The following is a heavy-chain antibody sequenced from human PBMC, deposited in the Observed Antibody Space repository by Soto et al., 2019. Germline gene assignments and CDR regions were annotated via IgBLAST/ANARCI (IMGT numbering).Heavy chain of an antibody. CDR3: AKGATYCSGGSCLDS. J-gene: IGHJ4*02. D-gene: IGHD2-15*01. Sequence: EVELVELGGGLVQPGRSLRLSCAASGFTFEDYTMHWVRQGPGKGLEWVSGITWKTNSVDYADSVKGRFTISRDNAKNSLYLQMSRLRAEDTALYYCAKGATYCSGGSCLDSWGQVSLVTVSS. CDR2: ITWKTNSV. V-gene: IGHV3-9*01. CDR1: GFTFEDYT.